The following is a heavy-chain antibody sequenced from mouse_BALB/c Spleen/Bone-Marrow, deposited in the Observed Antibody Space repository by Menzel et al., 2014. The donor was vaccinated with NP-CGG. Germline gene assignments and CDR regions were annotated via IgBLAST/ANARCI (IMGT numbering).Heavy chain of an antibody. Sequence: EVQLVESGGGLVQPGGSLKLSCAASGFDLSGFWMSWVRQAPGRGLEWIGEINPDSNTINYSPSLKDKFIISRDNAKNTLCLQMSKVRSEDTALYYCARLGYYGSFAYWGQGTLVTVSA. D-gene: IGHD1-2*01. CDR1: GFDLSGFW. J-gene: IGHJ3*01. V-gene: IGHV4-1*02. CDR2: INPDSNTI. CDR3: ARLGYYGSFAY.